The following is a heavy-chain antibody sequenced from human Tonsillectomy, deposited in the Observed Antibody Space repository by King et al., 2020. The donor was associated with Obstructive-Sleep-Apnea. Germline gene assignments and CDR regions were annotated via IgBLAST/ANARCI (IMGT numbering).Heavy chain of an antibody. V-gene: IGHV1-2*02. CDR3: ARDFYCSGGSCYQGYYYGMDV. CDR1: GYTFTGYY. J-gene: IGHJ6*02. D-gene: IGHD2-15*01. Sequence: VQLVESGAEVKKPGASVKVSCKASGYTFTGYYIHWVRQAPGQGLEWMGWINPNIGATNYARNFQGRVTMTRDTSISTAYMEVSRLKSNDTAVYYCARDFYCSGGSCYQGYYYGMDVWGQGTTVTVSS. CDR2: INPNIGAT.